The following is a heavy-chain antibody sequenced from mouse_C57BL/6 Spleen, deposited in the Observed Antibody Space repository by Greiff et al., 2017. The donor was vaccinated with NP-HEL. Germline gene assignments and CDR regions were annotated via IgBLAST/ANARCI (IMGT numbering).Heavy chain of an antibody. J-gene: IGHJ4*01. V-gene: IGHV1-52*01. D-gene: IGHD3-2*02. CDR1: GYTFTSYW. CDR2: IDPSDSET. Sequence: VKLQQPGAELVRPGSSVKLSCKASGYTFTSYWMHWVKQRPIQGLEWIGNIDPSDSETHYNQKFKDKATLTVDKSSSTAYMQLSSLTSEDSAVYYCARSGGQLRPYAMDYWGQGTSVTVSS. CDR3: ARSGGQLRPYAMDY.